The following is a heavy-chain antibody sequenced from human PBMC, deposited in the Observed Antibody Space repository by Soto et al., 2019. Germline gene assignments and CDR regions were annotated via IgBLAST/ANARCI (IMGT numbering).Heavy chain of an antibody. CDR1: GDSFSNYY. D-gene: IGHD2-2*01. J-gene: IGHJ5*02. CDR3: ATGRSEVVPGAMDT. V-gene: IGHV4-4*07. Sequence: SETLSLTCTVYGDSFSNYYRNWVRKSAGKGLEWIGRIYPTGSTTYNPSLKSRLTMSVDTSKNQFSQRLTSMTAADTAVYYCATGRSEVVPGAMDTWGQGTLVTVSS. CDR2: IYPTGST.